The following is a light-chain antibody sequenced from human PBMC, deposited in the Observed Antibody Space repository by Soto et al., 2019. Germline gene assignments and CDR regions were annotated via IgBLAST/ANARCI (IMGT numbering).Light chain of an antibody. V-gene: IGLV1-40*01. J-gene: IGLJ2*01. Sequence: QSVLTQPPSVSGAPGQRVTSSCTGSSSNIGAGYDVHWYQQLPGTAPKLLIYGNSNRPSGVPDRFSGSKSGTSASLAITGLQAEDEADYYCQSYDSSHVVFGGGTQLTVL. CDR2: GNS. CDR3: QSYDSSHVV. CDR1: SSNIGAGYD.